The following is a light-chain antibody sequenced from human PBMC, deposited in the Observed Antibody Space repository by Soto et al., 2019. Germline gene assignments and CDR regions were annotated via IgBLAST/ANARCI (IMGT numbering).Light chain of an antibody. CDR2: GNS. CDR3: QSYDSSLRVV. CDR1: SSNIGAGYD. Sequence: QSVLTQPPSVSGAPGQRVPISCTGSSSNIGAGYDVHWYQQLPGTAPKLLIYGNSNRPSGVPDRFSGSKSGTSAALAITGLQAEDEADDYCQSYDSSLRVVFGGGTKLTVL. V-gene: IGLV1-40*01. J-gene: IGLJ2*01.